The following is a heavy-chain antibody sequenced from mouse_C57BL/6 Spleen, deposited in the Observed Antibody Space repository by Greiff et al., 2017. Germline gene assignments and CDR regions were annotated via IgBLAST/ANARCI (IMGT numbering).Heavy chain of an antibody. D-gene: IGHD3-2*02. V-gene: IGHV14-1*01. CDR2: IDPEGGDT. CDR3: TTLRDSSGYVDY. J-gene: IGHJ2*01. CDR1: GFNIKDYY. Sequence: EVQLQQSGAELVRPGASVKLSYTASGFNIKDYYMHWVKQRPEQGLEWIGRIDPEGGDTDYAPKFQGKATMTADTSFNTAYLQLSSLTSEYTAVYYCTTLRDSSGYVDYWGQGTTLTVSS.